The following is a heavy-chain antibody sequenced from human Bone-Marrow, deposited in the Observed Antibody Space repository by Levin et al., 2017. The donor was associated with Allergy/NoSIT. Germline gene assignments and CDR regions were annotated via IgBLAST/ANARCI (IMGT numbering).Heavy chain of an antibody. D-gene: IGHD3-10*01. Sequence: LSLTCAASGFTFSSSGMHWVRQAPGKGLEWVAVIWYDGSNKYYADSVKGRFTISRDNSKNTLYLQMNSLRAEDTAVYYCARVRGRNAVTYPFDYWGQGTLVTVSS. CDR2: IWYDGSNK. CDR1: GFTFSSSG. J-gene: IGHJ4*02. CDR3: ARVRGRNAVTYPFDY. V-gene: IGHV3-33*01.